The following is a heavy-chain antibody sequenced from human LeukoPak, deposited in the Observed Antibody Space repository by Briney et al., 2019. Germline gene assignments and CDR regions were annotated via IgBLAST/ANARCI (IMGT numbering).Heavy chain of an antibody. CDR3: ARVDWNSDY. J-gene: IGHJ4*02. V-gene: IGHV4-38-2*01. Sequence: SETLSLTCAVSGYSISRGYHWGWIRQPPGKGLEWIGIIHHRGSTYYNSSLKSRVTISVDTSKNQFSLKVSSVTAADTAVYYCARVDWNSDYWGQGNLVTVSS. CDR2: IHHRGST. CDR1: GYSISRGYH. D-gene: IGHD1-1*01.